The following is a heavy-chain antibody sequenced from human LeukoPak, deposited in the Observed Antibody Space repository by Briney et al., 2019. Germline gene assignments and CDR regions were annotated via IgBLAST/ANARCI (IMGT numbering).Heavy chain of an antibody. CDR2: INHSGYT. CDR1: GGSSFSSYY. Sequence: SETLSLTCAVYGGSSFSSYYWSWIRQTPGGALEWIGEINHSGYTNYNPSLKSRVTLSIDTSKNQFSLRLNSVTAADTAVYYCSRQVVGNDYWGQGTLVTVSS. J-gene: IGHJ4*02. V-gene: IGHV4-34*01. CDR3: SRQVVGNDY. D-gene: IGHD3-22*01.